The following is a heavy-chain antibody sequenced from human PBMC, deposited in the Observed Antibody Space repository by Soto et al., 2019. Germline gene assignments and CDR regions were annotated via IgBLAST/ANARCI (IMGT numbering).Heavy chain of an antibody. CDR2: IWYDGSNK. CDR1: GFTFSSYG. Sequence: QVQLVESGGGVVQPGRSLRLSCAASGFTFSSYGMHWVRQAPGKGLEWVAVIWYDGSNKYYADSVKGRFTISRDNSKNTLYLEMNSLRAEKTAVYYGARARVRGVKTPYGMGVWGKGTTITVS. J-gene: IGHJ6*04. D-gene: IGHD3-10*01. V-gene: IGHV3-33*01. CDR3: ARARVRGVKTPYGMGV.